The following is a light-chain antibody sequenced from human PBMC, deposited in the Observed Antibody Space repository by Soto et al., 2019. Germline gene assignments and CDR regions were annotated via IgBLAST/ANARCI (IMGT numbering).Light chain of an antibody. CDR3: QQRSNWPLT. J-gene: IGKJ4*01. CDR1: QSVSSS. V-gene: IGKV3-11*01. Sequence: EIVLTQSPVTLSLSPGERATLSCRASQSVSSSLAWYQQRPGQAPRLLIYDASNRATGIPARFSGSGSGTDFTLTISSLEPEDFAAYYCQQRSNWPLTFGGGTKVEIK. CDR2: DAS.